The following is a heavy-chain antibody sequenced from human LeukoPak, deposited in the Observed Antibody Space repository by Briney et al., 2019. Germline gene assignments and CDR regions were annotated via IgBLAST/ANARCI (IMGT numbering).Heavy chain of an antibody. D-gene: IGHD3-16*01. V-gene: IGHV1-69*05. CDR1: GGTFSSYA. J-gene: IGHJ6*03. CDR3: ARGGGDLYYYYYMDV. Sequence: GASVKVSCKASGGTFSSYAISWVRQAPGQGLEWMGGIIPIFGTANYAQKFQGRVTITTDESTSTAYMELSSLRSEDTAVYYCARGGGDLYYYYYMDVWGKGTTVTVSS. CDR2: IIPIFGTA.